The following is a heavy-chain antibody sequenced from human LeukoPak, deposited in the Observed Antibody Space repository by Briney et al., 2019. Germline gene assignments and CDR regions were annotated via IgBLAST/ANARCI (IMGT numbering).Heavy chain of an antibody. CDR2: IKQDGSER. Sequence: GGSLRLSCAASGFTFNKYWMSWVRQAPGKGLEWVANIKQDGSERNYVDSVKGRFTISRDNAKNSLYMQINSLTGEDTAVYYCASEGEFGYGYFHWGQGTLVTVSS. D-gene: IGHD5-18*01. J-gene: IGHJ4*02. V-gene: IGHV3-7*01. CDR3: ASEGEFGYGYFH. CDR1: GFTFNKYW.